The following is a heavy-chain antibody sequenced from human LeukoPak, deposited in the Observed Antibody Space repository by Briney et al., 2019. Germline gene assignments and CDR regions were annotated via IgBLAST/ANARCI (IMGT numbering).Heavy chain of an antibody. J-gene: IGHJ4*02. V-gene: IGHV1-69*04. CDR3: ARDSALRCSSTSCYFDY. CDR2: ITPNLAIT. CDR1: GGTFSSYS. Sequence: SVKVSCKASGGTFSSYSISWVRQAPGQGPEWLGRITPNLAITDNAQKFRGRVTLTADKSTSTVYMELGSLTSEDTAAYYCARDSALRCSSTSCYFDYWGQGTLVTVSS. D-gene: IGHD2-2*01.